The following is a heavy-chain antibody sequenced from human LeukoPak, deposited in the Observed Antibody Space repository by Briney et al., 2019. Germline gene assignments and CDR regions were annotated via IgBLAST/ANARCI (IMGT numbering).Heavy chain of an antibody. D-gene: IGHD4-17*01. V-gene: IGHV3-23*01. CDR1: GFTFDDYA. J-gene: IGHJ4*02. CDR2: ISGSGGRT. CDR3: ATPPTVTRNY. Sequence: PGGSLRLSCAASGFTFDDYAMHWVRQAPGKGLEWVSSISGSGGRTHYTDSVKGRFTISRDNSKNTLYLQMNSLRAEDTAVYYCATPPTVTRNYWGQGTLVTVSS.